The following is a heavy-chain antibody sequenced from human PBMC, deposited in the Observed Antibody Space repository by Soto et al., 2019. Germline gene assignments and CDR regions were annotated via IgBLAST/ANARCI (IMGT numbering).Heavy chain of an antibody. Sequence: ESGGGVVQPGRSLRLSCAASGFTFSSYAMHWVRQAPGKGLEWVAVISYDGSNKYYADSVKGRFTISRDNSKNTLYLQMNSLRAEDTAVYYCARDRSSIAARPGWFDPWGQGTLVTVSS. CDR1: GFTFSSYA. D-gene: IGHD6-6*01. V-gene: IGHV3-30-3*01. J-gene: IGHJ5*02. CDR3: ARDRSSIAARPGWFDP. CDR2: ISYDGSNK.